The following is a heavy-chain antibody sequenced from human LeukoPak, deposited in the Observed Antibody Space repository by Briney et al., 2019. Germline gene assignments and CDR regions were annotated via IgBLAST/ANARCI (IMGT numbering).Heavy chain of an antibody. D-gene: IGHD3-22*01. CDR3: ARYYYDSSGYYKSYYFDY. CDR2: INPNSGGT. CDR1: GYTFTAYY. V-gene: IGHV1-2*06. J-gene: IGHJ4*02. Sequence: ASVKVSCKASGYTFTAYYMHWVRQAPGQGLEWMGRINPNSGGTNYAQKFQGRVTMTRDTSISTAYMELSRLRSDDTAVYYCARYYYDSSGYYKSYYFDYWGQGTLVTVSS.